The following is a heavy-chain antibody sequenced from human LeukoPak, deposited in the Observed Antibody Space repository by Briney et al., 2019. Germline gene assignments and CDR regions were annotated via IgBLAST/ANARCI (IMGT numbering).Heavy chain of an antibody. V-gene: IGHV1-2*02. CDR2: INPNSGGT. D-gene: IGHD6-13*01. CDR1: GYTFTGYY. Sequence: ASVKVSCKASGYTFTGYYMHWVRQAPGQGLEWMGWINPNSGGTNYAQKFQGRVTMTRDTSISTAYMELSRLRSDNTAVYYCARSIAAAGDLDYWGQGTLVTVSS. J-gene: IGHJ4*02. CDR3: ARSIAAAGDLDY.